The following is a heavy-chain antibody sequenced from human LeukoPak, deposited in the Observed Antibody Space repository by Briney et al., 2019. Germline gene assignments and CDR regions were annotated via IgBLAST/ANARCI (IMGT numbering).Heavy chain of an antibody. D-gene: IGHD3-10*02. J-gene: IGHJ6*04. CDR2: IGGSIGST. CDR1: GFSFSNYA. Sequence: GGSLRLSCAASGFSFSNYAMSWVRQGPGKGLEWVSAIGGSIGSTFYTDSVKGRFTISRDNAKNSLYLQMNSLRAEDTAVYYCAELGITMIGGVWGKGTTVTISS. CDR3: AELGITMIGGV. V-gene: IGHV3-23*01.